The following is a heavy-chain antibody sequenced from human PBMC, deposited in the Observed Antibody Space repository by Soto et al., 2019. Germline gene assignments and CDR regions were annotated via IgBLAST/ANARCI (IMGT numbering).Heavy chain of an antibody. D-gene: IGHD3-3*01. CDR1: GGSISSGGYY. CDR3: ARARRRSRFGP. J-gene: IGHJ5*02. CDR2: IYYSGST. V-gene: IGHV4-31*03. Sequence: PSETLSLTCTVSGGSISSGGYYCSFIRQHPGKGLEWIGYIYYSGSTYYNPSLKSRVTISVDTSKNQFSLKLSSVTAADTAVYYCARARRRSRFGPWGQGTLVTVSS.